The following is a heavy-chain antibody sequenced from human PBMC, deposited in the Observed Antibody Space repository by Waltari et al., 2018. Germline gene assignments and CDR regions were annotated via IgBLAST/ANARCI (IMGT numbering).Heavy chain of an antibody. CDR1: GFTFTHHW. Sequence: EVQLVESGGGFVQPGGSLSLSCSGSGFTFTHHWVGWVRQAPGKGPEWVASIKQDGSEKYDVDSMKGRFTISRDNAKNSLSLQMDSLRAEDTAVYFCARGVTTVEYWGQGTLVTVSS. V-gene: IGHV3-7*04. J-gene: IGHJ4*02. CDR2: IKQDGSEK. D-gene: IGHD2-21*02. CDR3: ARGVTTVEY.